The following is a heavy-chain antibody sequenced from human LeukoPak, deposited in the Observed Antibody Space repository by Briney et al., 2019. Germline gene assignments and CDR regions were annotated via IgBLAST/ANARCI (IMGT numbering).Heavy chain of an antibody. CDR3: ARYGNGAWLAHYSFDI. Sequence: GGSLRLSCVASGFSPTTYWMSWVRQAPGKGLEWVANIKQDGSAKYYVDSVKGRFAISRDNAKNSLYLQMNSLRAEDTAVYYCARYGNGAWLAHYSFDIWGQGTMVTVSS. CDR1: GFSPTTYW. J-gene: IGHJ3*02. D-gene: IGHD6-19*01. CDR2: IKQDGSAK. V-gene: IGHV3-7*01.